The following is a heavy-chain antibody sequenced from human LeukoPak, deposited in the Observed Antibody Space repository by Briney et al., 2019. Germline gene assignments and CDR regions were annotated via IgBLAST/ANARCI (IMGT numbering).Heavy chain of an antibody. D-gene: IGHD2-2*01. J-gene: IGHJ5*02. CDR3: ARDFGPYQLLNWFDP. CDR1: GFTFSDYY. V-gene: IGHV3-11*05. Sequence: PGGSLRLSCAASGFTFSDYYMSWIRQAPGKGLEWVSYISSSSSYTNYADSVKGRSTISRDNAKNSLYLQINSLRAEDTAVYYCARDFGPYQLLNWFDPWGQGTLVTVSS. CDR2: ISSSSSYT.